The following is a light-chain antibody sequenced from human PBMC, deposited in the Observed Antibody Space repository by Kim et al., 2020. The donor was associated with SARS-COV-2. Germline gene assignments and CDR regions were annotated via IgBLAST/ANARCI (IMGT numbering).Light chain of an antibody. CDR3: QRYGTTPRP. V-gene: IGKV3-20*01. Sequence: EIVLTQSPGTLSLSPGERATLSCRASQTISNSYLAWYQQKPGQAPSLLIYGASTRATGIPDRFSGSGSETDFTLTISRLEPEDFAVYYCQRYGTTPRPFGQGTKLEI. J-gene: IGKJ2*01. CDR2: GAS. CDR1: QTISNSY.